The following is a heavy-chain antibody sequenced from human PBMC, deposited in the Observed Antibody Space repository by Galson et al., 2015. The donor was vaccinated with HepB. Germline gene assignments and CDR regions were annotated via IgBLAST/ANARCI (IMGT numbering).Heavy chain of an antibody. J-gene: IGHJ4*02. CDR2: IVGSGVTT. V-gene: IGHV3-23*01. CDR1: GFTFNNYA. Sequence: SLRLSCAASGFTFNNYAMSWVRQAPGKGLEWVSAIVGSGVTTYYADSVKGRFTISRDNSKNTLYLQMNSLRAEDTAMYYCAKARVRECSSTSCYPGYWGQGTLVTVSS. CDR3: AKARVRECSSTSCYPGY. D-gene: IGHD2-2*01.